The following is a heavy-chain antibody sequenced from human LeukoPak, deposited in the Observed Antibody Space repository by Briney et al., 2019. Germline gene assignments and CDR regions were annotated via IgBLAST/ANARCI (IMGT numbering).Heavy chain of an antibody. D-gene: IGHD1-26*01. CDR3: ATLWATFDY. J-gene: IGHJ4*02. CDR2: IRKDGSEA. V-gene: IGHV3-7*01. CDR1: GFTFSTYW. Sequence: PGGSLRLSCAASGFTFSTYWMSWVRQAPGKGLEWVANIRKDGSEANYVDSVKGRFTISRDNANGSLYLDMNSLRVEDTAVYYCATLWATFDYWGQGTLVTVAS.